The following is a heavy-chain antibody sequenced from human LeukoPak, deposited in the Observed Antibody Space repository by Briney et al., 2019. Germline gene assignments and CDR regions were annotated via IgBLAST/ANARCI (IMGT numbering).Heavy chain of an antibody. CDR2: ISGSGGST. CDR3: AKDAFIVGATKGYDAFDI. CDR1: GFTFSNYA. Sequence: SGGSLRLSCAASGFTFSNYAMTWVRQAPGKGLEWVSAISGSGGSTYYADSVKGRFTISRDNSKNTLYLQMNSLRAEDTAVYYCAKDAFIVGATKGYDAFDIWGQGTMVTVSS. V-gene: IGHV3-23*01. D-gene: IGHD1-26*01. J-gene: IGHJ3*02.